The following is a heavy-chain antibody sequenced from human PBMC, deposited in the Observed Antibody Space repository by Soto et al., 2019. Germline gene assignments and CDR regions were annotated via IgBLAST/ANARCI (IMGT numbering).Heavy chain of an antibody. D-gene: IGHD3-22*01. CDR2: ISYSGGT. CDR1: YGSISSGDYY. Sequence: SETLSLTCPVSYGSISSGDYYWTFLLQPPVKGLEWIGYISYSGGTYYNPSLKSRVTISADTSKNQFSMKLGSVTAADTAVYYCARLNYYDSSGYPDYWGQGTLVTISS. CDR3: ARLNYYDSSGYPDY. J-gene: IGHJ4*02. V-gene: IGHV4-30-4*01.